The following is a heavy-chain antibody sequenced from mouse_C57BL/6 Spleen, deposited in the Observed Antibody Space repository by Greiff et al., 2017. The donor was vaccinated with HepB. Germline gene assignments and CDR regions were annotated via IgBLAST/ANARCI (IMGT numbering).Heavy chain of an antibody. J-gene: IGHJ4*01. CDR1: GFTFSDYG. D-gene: IGHD1-1*01. Sequence: EVQLVESGGGLVKPGGSLKLSCAASGFTFSDYGMPWVRQAPEKGLEWVAYISSGSSTIYYADTVKGRFTISRDNATNTLYLQMTSLRSEDTAMYYCARQGTTVITSHYYAMDYWGQGTSVTVSS. V-gene: IGHV5-17*01. CDR3: ARQGTTVITSHYYAMDY. CDR2: ISSGSSTI.